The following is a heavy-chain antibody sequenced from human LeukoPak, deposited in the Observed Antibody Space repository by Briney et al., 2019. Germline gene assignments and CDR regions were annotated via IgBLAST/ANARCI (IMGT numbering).Heavy chain of an antibody. D-gene: IGHD2-2*01. J-gene: IGHJ5*02. CDR1: GGSISSGSYY. Sequence: PSEILSLTCTVSGGSISSGSYYWSWIRQPAGKGLEWIGRIYTSGSTNYNPSLKSRVTISVDTSKNQFSLKLSSVTAADTAVYYCARNYIVVVPAAIISWFDPWGQGTLVTVSS. CDR2: IYTSGST. V-gene: IGHV4-61*02. CDR3: ARNYIVVVPAAIISWFDP.